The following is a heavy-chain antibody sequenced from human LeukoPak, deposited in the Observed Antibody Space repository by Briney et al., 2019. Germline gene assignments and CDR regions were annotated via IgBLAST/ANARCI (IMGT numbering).Heavy chain of an antibody. D-gene: IGHD2-15*01. V-gene: IGHV3-9*01. CDR2: ISWNSGSI. CDR3: AKAIDPVYCSGGSCYSPPRENGFGY. CDR1: GFTFSSYA. Sequence: GGSLRLSCAASGFTFSSYAMHWVRQAPGKGLEWVSGISWNSGSIGYADSVKGRFTISRDNAKNSLYLQMDSLRAEDTALYYCAKAIDPVYCSGGSCYSPPRENGFGYWGQGTLVTVSS. J-gene: IGHJ4*02.